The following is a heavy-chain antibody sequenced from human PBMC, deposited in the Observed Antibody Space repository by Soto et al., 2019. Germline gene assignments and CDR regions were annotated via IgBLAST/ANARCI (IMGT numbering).Heavy chain of an antibody. J-gene: IGHJ4*02. D-gene: IGHD4-17*01. V-gene: IGHV1-69*01. CDR2: IVTLFGTA. Sequence: VQLMQSGAEVKQPGSSVKVSCEASGGTFCSHSINWVRQAPGQGLEWMGGIVTLFGTANYAQNFQGRVTITADQSTSTVYMDLSSLRSDDTAVYYCAREVGYGDFSAALLDWGQGTLVTVSS. CDR3: AREVGYGDFSAALLD. CDR1: GGTFCSHS.